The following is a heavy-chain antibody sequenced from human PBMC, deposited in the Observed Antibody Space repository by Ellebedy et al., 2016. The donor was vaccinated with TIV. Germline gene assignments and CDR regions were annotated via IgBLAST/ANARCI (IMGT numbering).Heavy chain of an antibody. CDR3: ARNGCGGDCYSSFDY. V-gene: IGHV1-18*01. J-gene: IGHJ4*02. CDR2: ISAYNGNT. Sequence: ASVKVSXXASGYTFTSYGISWVRQAPGQGLEWMGWISAYNGNTNYAQKLQGRVTMTTDTSTSTAYMELRSLRSDDTAVYYCARNGCGGDCYSSFDYWGQGTLVTVSS. CDR1: GYTFTSYG. D-gene: IGHD2-21*02.